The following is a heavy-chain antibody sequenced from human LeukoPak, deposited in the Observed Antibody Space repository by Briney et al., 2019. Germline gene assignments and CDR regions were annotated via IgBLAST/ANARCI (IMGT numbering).Heavy chain of an antibody. CDR3: AKAEKGSCSGVTCYPFDH. J-gene: IGHJ4*02. CDR1: GFTFSSYW. CDR2: INSDGSST. V-gene: IGHV3-74*01. Sequence: GGSLRLSCAASGFTFSSYWMHWVRQAPGKGLVWVSRINSDGSSTSYADSVKGRFTVSRDNSKNTLYLQMNSLRADDTAVFYCAKAEKGSCSGVTCYPFDHWGQGTLVTVSA. D-gene: IGHD2-15*01.